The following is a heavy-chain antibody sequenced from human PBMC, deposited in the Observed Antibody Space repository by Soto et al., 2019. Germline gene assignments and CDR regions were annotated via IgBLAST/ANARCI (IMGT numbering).Heavy chain of an antibody. J-gene: IGHJ4*02. Sequence: PGGSLRLSCAASGFAFSNYEMNWVRQAPGKGLEWVSYISLSGSTIYYAGSVRGRFTISRYDAKQSLYLQMDHLRSYGTAVLCFARECCSASPKFFHYWAQGTLVNVSS. CDR3: ARECCSASPKFFHY. CDR1: GFAFSNYE. D-gene: IGHD2-15*01. CDR2: ISLSGSTI. V-gene: IGHV3-48*03.